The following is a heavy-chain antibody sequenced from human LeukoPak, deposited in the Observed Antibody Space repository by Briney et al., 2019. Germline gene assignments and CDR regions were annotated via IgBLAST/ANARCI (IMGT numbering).Heavy chain of an antibody. Sequence: ASVKVSCKASGYTFTGYYMHWVRQAPGQGLEWMGWINPNSGGTNYGQKFQGRVTMTRDTPISTAYMEMSRLRSDDTGVYYCARNRPTMVRGETLRYYYGMDVWGQGTTVTVSS. CDR3: ARNRPTMVRGETLRYYYGMDV. CDR1: GYTFTGYY. V-gene: IGHV1-2*02. J-gene: IGHJ6*02. CDR2: INPNSGGT. D-gene: IGHD3-10*01.